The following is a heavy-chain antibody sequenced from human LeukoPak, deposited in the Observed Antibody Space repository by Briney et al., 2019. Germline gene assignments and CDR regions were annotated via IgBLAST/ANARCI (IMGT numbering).Heavy chain of an antibody. Sequence: GRSLRLSCAASGFTFSDYVMIWVRQAPGKGLEWVSGITASGDRTFYGDSVRGRFTMSRDNSKNTVYLQMNSLRVDDTAVYYCARRDIVVVVSASDYWGQGTLVTVSS. CDR1: GFTFSDYV. J-gene: IGHJ4*02. CDR2: ITASGDRT. D-gene: IGHD2-15*01. V-gene: IGHV3-23*01. CDR3: ARRDIVVVVSASDY.